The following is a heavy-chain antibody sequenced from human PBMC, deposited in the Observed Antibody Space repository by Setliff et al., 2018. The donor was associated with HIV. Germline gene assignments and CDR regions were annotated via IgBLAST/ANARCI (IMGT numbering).Heavy chain of an antibody. V-gene: IGHV4-59*06. Sequence: PSETLSLTCTVSGGSISSYFWSWIRQPPGKGLEWIGYIYHSGSTYYNPSLKSRVTISVDTSKNQFSLELNSVTAADTAVFYCATGKLAAGGAFVIWGQGTMVTVS. CDR2: IYHSGST. D-gene: IGHD6-13*01. J-gene: IGHJ3*02. CDR3: ATGKLAAGGAFVI. CDR1: GGSISSYF.